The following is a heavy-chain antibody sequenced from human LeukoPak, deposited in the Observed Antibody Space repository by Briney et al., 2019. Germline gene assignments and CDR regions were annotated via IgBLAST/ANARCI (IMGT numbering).Heavy chain of an antibody. J-gene: IGHJ4*02. V-gene: IGHV1-2*02. D-gene: IGHD3-22*01. CDR1: GYTFTGYY. CDR3: ARGAGSGYYRYYFDY. Sequence: GASVKVSCKASGYTFTGYYMHWVRQAPGQGLEWMGWINPNSGGTNYAQKFQGRATMTRDTSISTAYMELSRLRSDDTAVYYCARGAGSGYYRYYFDYWGQGTLVTVSS. CDR2: INPNSGGT.